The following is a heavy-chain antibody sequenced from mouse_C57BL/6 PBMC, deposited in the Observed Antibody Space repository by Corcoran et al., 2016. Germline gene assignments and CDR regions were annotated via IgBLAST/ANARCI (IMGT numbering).Heavy chain of an antibody. CDR3: TRDDYEGNLDV. V-gene: IGHV1-15*01. Sequence: QVQLQQSGAELVRPGASVTLSCKASGYTFTDYEMHWVQQTPVHGLEWIGAIDPETGGTAYNQKFKGKAILTADKSSSTAYMELRSLTSEDSAVYYCTRDDYEGNLDVWGTGTTVTVSS. J-gene: IGHJ1*03. CDR1: GYTFTDYE. CDR2: IDPETGGT. D-gene: IGHD2-4*01.